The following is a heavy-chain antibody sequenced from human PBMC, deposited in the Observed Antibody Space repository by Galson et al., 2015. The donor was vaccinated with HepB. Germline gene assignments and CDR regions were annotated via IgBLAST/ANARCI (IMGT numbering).Heavy chain of an antibody. V-gene: IGHV3-23*01. J-gene: IGHJ6*02. CDR1: GFTFSSYA. Sequence: SLRLSCAASGFTFSSYAMSWVRQAPGKGLEWVSAISGSGGSTYYADSVKGRFTIPRDNSKNTLYLQMNSLRAEDTAVYYCAKGLPTIAVAGTRYYYYGMDVWGQGTTVTVSS. CDR3: AKGLPTIAVAGTRYYYYGMDV. D-gene: IGHD6-13*01. CDR2: ISGSGGST.